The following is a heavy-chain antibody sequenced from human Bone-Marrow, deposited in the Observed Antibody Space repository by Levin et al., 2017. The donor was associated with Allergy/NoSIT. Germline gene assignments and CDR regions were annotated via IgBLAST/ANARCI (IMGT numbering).Heavy chain of an antibody. CDR3: ARAQTPYYESTGYSIVF. CDR1: GYTLTSYY. D-gene: IGHD3-22*01. J-gene: IGHJ4*02. V-gene: IGHV1-46*01. Sequence: ASVKVSCRASGYTLTSYYMHWVRQAPGQGLEWMGIINPSGGSRSYAQNFQGRVTMTSDTSTNTVYMELSSLNSEDTAVYYCARAQTPYYESTGYSIVFWGQGTLVTVSS. CDR2: INPSGGSR.